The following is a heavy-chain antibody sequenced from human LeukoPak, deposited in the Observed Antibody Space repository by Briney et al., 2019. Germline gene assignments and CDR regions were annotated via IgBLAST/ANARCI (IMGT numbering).Heavy chain of an antibody. Sequence: ASVKVSCKASGYTFTNYDINWVRQATGQGLEWMGWMNPNSDNTGYAQKFQGRVAMTRNTSISTAYMELSSLRFDDTAVYYCARDFAWGSGGAPIDDNWLDPWGQGTPVTVSS. J-gene: IGHJ5*02. V-gene: IGHV1-8*01. CDR2: MNPNSDNT. CDR1: GYTFTNYD. D-gene: IGHD7-27*01. CDR3: ARDFAWGSGGAPIDDNWLDP.